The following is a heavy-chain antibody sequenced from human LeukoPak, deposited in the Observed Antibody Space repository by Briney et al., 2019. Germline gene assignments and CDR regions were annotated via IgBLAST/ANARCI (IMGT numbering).Heavy chain of an antibody. J-gene: IGHJ4*02. CDR1: GFTFSSYA. CDR2: ISGSGGST. Sequence: PGGSLRLSCAASGFTFSSYAMSWVRQAPGKGLEWVSAISGSGGSTYYADSVKGRFTISRDNSKNTLYLQMNSLRAEDTAVYYCAKEGFTVIVVVITTYFDYWGQGTLVTVSS. D-gene: IGHD3-22*01. V-gene: IGHV3-23*01. CDR3: AKEGFTVIVVVITTYFDY.